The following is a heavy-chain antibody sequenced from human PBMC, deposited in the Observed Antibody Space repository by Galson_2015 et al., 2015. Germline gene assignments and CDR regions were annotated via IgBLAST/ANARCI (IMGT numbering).Heavy chain of an antibody. V-gene: IGHV1-24*01. CDR3: ATGLDSEKYCSGGSCYRFDY. Sequence: SVKVSCKASGYTLTELSMHWVRQTPGKGLEWMGGFDPEDGETIYAQKFQGRVTMTEDTSTDTAYMELSSLRSEDTAVYYCATGLDSEKYCSGGSCYRFDYWGQGTLVTVSS. J-gene: IGHJ4*02. CDR2: FDPEDGET. D-gene: IGHD2-15*01. CDR1: GYTLTELS.